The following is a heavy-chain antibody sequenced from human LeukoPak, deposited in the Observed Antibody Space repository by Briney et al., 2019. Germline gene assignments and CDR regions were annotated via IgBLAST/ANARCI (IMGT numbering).Heavy chain of an antibody. CDR3: AREGTDGSYYGFDY. CDR1: GYTFTGYY. J-gene: IGHJ4*02. Sequence: ASEKVSCKASGYTFTGYYMHWVRQAPGQGLEWMGWINPNSGGTNYAQKFQGRVTMTRDTSISTAYMELSRLRSDDTAVYYCAREGTDGSYYGFDYWGQGTLVTVSS. D-gene: IGHD1-26*01. V-gene: IGHV1-2*02. CDR2: INPNSGGT.